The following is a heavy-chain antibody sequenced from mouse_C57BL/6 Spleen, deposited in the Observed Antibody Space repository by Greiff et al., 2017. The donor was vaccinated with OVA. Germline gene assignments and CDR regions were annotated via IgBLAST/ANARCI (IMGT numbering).Heavy chain of an antibody. V-gene: IGHV1-26*01. CDR2: INPNNGGT. J-gene: IGHJ4*01. Sequence: EVQLQQSGPELVKPGASVKISCKASGYTFTDYYMNWVKQSHGKSLEWIGDINPNNGGTSYNQKFKGKATLTVDKSSSTAYMELRSLTSEDSAVYYCTRNRLSDAMDYWGQGTSVTVSS. CDR3: TRNRLSDAMDY. CDR1: GYTFTDYY. D-gene: IGHD3-2*02.